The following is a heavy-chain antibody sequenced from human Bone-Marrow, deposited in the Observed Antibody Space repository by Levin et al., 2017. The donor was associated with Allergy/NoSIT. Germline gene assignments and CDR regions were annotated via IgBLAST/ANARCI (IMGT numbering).Heavy chain of an antibody. CDR1: GTSVNSGSNF. CDR2: IDYSGNT. CDR3: ARDLDYYYYMDV. J-gene: IGHJ6*03. Sequence: PSETLSLTCTVSGTSVNSGSNFWSWIRQSPGKGLEWIGCIDYSGNTNYNPSLRSRVTISADTSKNQFSLNLSSVTAADTAVYYCARDLDYYYYMDVWGKGTTVTVSS. V-gene: IGHV4-61*01.